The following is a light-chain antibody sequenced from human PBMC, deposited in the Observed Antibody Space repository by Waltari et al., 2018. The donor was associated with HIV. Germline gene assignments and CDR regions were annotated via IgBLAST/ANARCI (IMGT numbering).Light chain of an antibody. CDR3: QQRASWPPLT. CDR2: DAS. J-gene: IGKJ4*01. V-gene: IGKV3-11*01. CDR1: HSINSY. Sequence: EIVLTQSPDTLSLSPGETATLSCRASHSINSYLAWYQQKPGQAPRLLIFDASQRAAGIPDFTLTISSLEPEDFAVYYCQQRASWPPLTFGGGTKVEIK.